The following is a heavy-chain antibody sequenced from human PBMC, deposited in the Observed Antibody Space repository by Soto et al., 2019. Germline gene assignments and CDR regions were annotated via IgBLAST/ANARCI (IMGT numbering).Heavy chain of an antibody. CDR1: GFTFSSYA. CDR3: AKDYGSGSYAFDY. Sequence: PGGSLRLSCAASGFTFSSYAMSWVRQAPGKGLEWVSAISGSGGSTYYADSVKGRFTISRDNSKNTLYLQMNSLRAEDPAVYYCAKDYGSGSYAFDYWGQGTLVTVSS. D-gene: IGHD3-10*01. J-gene: IGHJ4*02. V-gene: IGHV3-23*01. CDR2: ISGSGGST.